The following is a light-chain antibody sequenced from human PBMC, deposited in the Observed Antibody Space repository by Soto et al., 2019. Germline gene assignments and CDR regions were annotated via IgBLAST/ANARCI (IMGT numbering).Light chain of an antibody. CDR2: EVS. V-gene: IGLV2-14*01. J-gene: IGLJ1*01. CDR1: SSDVGGYNY. Sequence: QSALTQPASVSGSPGQSITISCTGTSSDVGGYNYVSWYQQHPGKAPKLMIYEVSNRPSGVSNRFSGSKSGNTASLTISGLQAEGEADYYCSSYTSSSTLDYVFGTGTKLTVL. CDR3: SSYTSSSTLDYV.